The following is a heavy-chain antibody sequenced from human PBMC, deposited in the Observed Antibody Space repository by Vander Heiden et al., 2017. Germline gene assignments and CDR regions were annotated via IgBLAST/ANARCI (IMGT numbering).Heavy chain of an antibody. D-gene: IGHD1-26*01. V-gene: IGHV3-13*01. J-gene: IGHJ3*02. CDR2: IGTAGDT. CDR3: ARDGIVAGAFDI. CDR1: GFTFRSYD. Sequence: EVQLVESGGGLVQPGGSLRLSCAASGFTFRSYDMHWVRQATGKGLEWVSAIGTAGDTYYPGSVKGRFTISRENAKNSLYLQMNSLRAGDTAVYYCARDGIVAGAFDIWGQGTMVTVSS.